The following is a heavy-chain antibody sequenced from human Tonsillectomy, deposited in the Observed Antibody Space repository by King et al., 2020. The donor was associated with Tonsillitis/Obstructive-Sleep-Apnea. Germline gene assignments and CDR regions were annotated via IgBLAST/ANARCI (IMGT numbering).Heavy chain of an antibody. D-gene: IGHD1-26*01. CDR3: ARDARYSANWYATFDI. Sequence: QLVQSGGGLIQPGGSLRLSCAASGFTFSNNYLSWVRQAPGKGLEWVSLIYSGGTTYYADSLEGRFTISRDNSKNTVYLQMNSLRAEDTAVYYCARDARYSANWYATFDIWGQGTLVTVSS. CDR1: GFTFSNNY. J-gene: IGHJ3*02. CDR2: IYSGGTT. V-gene: IGHV3-53*01.